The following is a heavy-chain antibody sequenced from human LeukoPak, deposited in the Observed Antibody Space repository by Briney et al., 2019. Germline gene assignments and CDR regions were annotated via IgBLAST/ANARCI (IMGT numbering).Heavy chain of an antibody. CDR1: GFTFSSYA. Sequence: GGSLRLSCAASGFTFSSYAMSWVRQAPGKGLEWVSAISGSGGSTYYADSVKGRFTISRDNSKNTLYLQMNSLRAEDTAAYYCAKTSGSYFEYDFDYWGQGTLVTVSS. CDR3: AKTSGSYFEYDFDY. J-gene: IGHJ4*02. D-gene: IGHD1-26*01. CDR2: ISGSGGST. V-gene: IGHV3-23*01.